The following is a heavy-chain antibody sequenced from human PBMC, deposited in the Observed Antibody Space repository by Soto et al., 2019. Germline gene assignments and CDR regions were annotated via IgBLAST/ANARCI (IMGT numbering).Heavy chain of an antibody. CDR3: AKGPLIVVVPFDY. CDR2: ITSLGST. J-gene: IGHJ4*02. V-gene: IGHV3-23*01. Sequence: EVQLLESGGGLVQPGGSLRLSCAASGINFSTYAMSWVRQAPGKGLEWVSTITSLGSTYYPDPVKGRFTISRDSSKNLLYLQMNSLRDEDTAVYYCAKGPLIVVVPFDYWGQGTLVTVSA. CDR1: GINFSTYA. D-gene: IGHD2-15*01.